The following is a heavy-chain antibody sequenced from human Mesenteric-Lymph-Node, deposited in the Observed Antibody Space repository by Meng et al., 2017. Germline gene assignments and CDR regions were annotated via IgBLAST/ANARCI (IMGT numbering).Heavy chain of an antibody. J-gene: IGHJ6*02. CDR1: GFTFSNSD. CDR3: ASDDTVTSELVGYSNGMDV. V-gene: IGHV3-19*01. D-gene: IGHD4-17*01. Sequence: GESLKISCAASGFTFSNSDMNWVRQAPGKGLEWVSGVSWNGSRTHYADSVKGRFIISRDNSRNFLYQQMNSLRPEDMAVYYCASDDTVTSELVGYSNGMDVWGQGTTVTVSS. CDR2: VSWNGSRT.